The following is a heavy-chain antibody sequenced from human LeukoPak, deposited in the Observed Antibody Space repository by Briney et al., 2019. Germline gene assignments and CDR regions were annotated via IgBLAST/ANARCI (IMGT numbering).Heavy chain of an antibody. CDR2: IHYSGST. Sequence: SETLSLTCTVSGGSMNTYFWSWIRPPPGKGLEWIGHIHYSGSTTYNPSLKSRVTISVDVSKNQFSLKLSSVTAADTAVYYCARHKTGGTYPLDYWGQGTLVTVSS. V-gene: IGHV4-59*08. CDR1: GGSMNTYF. CDR3: ARHKTGGTYPLDY. J-gene: IGHJ4*02. D-gene: IGHD1-26*01.